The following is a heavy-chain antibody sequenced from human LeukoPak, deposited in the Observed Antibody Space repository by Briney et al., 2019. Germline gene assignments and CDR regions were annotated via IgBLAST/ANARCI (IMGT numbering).Heavy chain of an antibody. CDR3: ARGSPGY. J-gene: IGHJ4*02. CDR2: INHSGNT. CDR1: GGSFSGYY. Sequence: SETLSLTCAVYGGSFSGYYWSWIRQPPGKGLEWIGEINHSGNTNYNPSLKSRVTISVDTSKNQFSLKLSSVTAADTAVYYCARGSPGYWGQGTLVTVSS. V-gene: IGHV4-34*01.